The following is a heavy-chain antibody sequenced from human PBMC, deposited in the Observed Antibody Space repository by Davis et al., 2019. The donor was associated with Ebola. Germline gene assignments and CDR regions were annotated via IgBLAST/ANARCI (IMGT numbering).Heavy chain of an antibody. CDR1: GYTFTSYG. CDR3: ASGHCSSTSCYHYYYGMDV. D-gene: IGHD2-2*01. V-gene: IGHV1-18*01. CDR2: ISAYNGNT. Sequence: ASVKVSCKASGYTFTSYGISWVRQAPGQGLEWMGWISAYNGNTNYAQKFQGRVTMTTDTSTSIVYMELRSLRSDDTDVYYCASGHCSSTSCYHYYYGMDVWGQGTTVTVSS. J-gene: IGHJ6*02.